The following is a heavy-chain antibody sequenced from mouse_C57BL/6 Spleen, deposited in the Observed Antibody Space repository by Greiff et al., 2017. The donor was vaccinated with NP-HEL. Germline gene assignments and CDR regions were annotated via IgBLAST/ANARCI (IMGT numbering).Heavy chain of an antibody. CDR2: IRLKSDNYAT. J-gene: IGHJ4*01. D-gene: IGHD2-4*01. Sequence: EVKVEESGGGLVQPGGSMKLSCVASGFTFSNYWMNWVRQSPEKGLEWVAQIRLKSDNYATHYAESVKGRFTISRDDSKSSVYLQMNNLRAEDTGIYYCTNYYEGYYAMDYWDQGTSVTVSS. CDR1: GFTFSNYW. V-gene: IGHV6-3*01. CDR3: TNYYEGYYAMDY.